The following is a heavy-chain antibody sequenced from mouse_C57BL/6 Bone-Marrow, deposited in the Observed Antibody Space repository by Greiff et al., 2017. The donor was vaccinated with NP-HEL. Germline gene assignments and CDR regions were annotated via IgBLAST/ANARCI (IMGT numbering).Heavy chain of an antibody. CDR1: GFTFSDYG. D-gene: IGHD4-1*01. V-gene: IGHV5-15*01. CDR3: ARHRGGTYAMDY. CDR2: ISNLAYSI. Sequence: EVQLVESGGGLVQPGGSLKLSCAASGFTFSDYGMAWVRQAPRKGPEWVAFISNLAYSIYYADTVTGRFTISRENAKNTLYLEMSSLRSEDTAMYYCARHRGGTYAMDYWGQGTSVTVSS. J-gene: IGHJ4*01.